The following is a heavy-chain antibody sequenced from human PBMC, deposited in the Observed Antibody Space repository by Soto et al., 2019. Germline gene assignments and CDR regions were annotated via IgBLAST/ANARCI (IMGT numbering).Heavy chain of an antibody. CDR3: AGRTVAVYRSDF. J-gene: IGHJ4*02. V-gene: IGHV4-4*02. D-gene: IGHD6-19*01. Sequence: QVQLQESGPGLVKPSETLSLTCAVSGGSISTSAWWSWVRQSPGKGLEWIGEIYHSGGTNYNPSLKSRVTISVYKSKNQFSLKLISVTAADTAVYYCAGRTVAVYRSDFWGQGTLVTVSA. CDR1: GGSISTSAW. CDR2: IYHSGGT.